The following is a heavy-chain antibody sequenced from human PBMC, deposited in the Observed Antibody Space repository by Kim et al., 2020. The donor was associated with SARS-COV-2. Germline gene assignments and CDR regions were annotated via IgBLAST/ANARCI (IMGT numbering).Heavy chain of an antibody. CDR3: ARGGSYFSLGTPERGEATNWFDP. CDR2: IYTSGST. Sequence: SETLSLTCTVSGGSISSGSYYWSWIRQPAGKGLEWIGRIYTSGSTNYNPSLKSRVTISVDTSKNQFSLKLSSVTAADTAVYYCARGGSYFSLGTPERGEATNWFDPWGQGTLVTVSS. J-gene: IGHJ5*02. D-gene: IGHD1-26*01. CDR1: GGSISSGSYY. V-gene: IGHV4-61*02.